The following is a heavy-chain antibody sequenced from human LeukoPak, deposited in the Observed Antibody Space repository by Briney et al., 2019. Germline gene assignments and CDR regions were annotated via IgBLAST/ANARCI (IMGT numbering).Heavy chain of an antibody. CDR2: INHSGST. Sequence: SETLSLTCAVYGGSFSGYYWSWIRQPPGKELEWIGEINHSGSTNYNPSLKSRVTISVDTSKNQFSLKLSSVTAADTAVYYCARHRARGIRPFDPWGQGTLVTVSS. J-gene: IGHJ5*02. CDR3: ARHRARGIRPFDP. V-gene: IGHV4-34*01. CDR1: GGSFSGYY.